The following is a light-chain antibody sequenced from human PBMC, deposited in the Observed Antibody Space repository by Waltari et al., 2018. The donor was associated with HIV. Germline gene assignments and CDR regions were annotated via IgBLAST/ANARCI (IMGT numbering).Light chain of an antibody. Sequence: IVMMQSPGTLSVSPGERATLSCRPSQSVSRNLAWYQQKPGQPPRLLIYGASTRATGIPARFSATGSGTEFTLTISSLQSEDFSVYYCQQYNIWPPLTFGGGTKVEMK. CDR2: GAS. J-gene: IGKJ4*01. V-gene: IGKV3-15*01. CDR3: QQYNIWPPLT. CDR1: QSVSRN.